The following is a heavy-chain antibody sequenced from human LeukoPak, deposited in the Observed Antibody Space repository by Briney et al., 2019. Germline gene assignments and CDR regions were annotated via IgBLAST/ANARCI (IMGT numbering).Heavy chain of an antibody. Sequence: SETLSLTCTVSGASISSSGHSWGWIRQTPGKGLEWIGSIYSGGSTYYNPSLKSRVTIPVDTSKNQFSLKLSSVTAADTAVYYCARELGYCSGGSCYSFDYWXQGTLVTVSS. CDR2: IYSGGST. J-gene: IGHJ4*02. D-gene: IGHD2-15*01. CDR3: ARELGYCSGGSCYSFDY. CDR1: GASISSSGHS. V-gene: IGHV4-39*07.